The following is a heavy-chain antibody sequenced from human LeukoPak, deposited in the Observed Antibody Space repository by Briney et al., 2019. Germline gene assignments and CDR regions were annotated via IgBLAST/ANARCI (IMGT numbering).Heavy chain of an antibody. D-gene: IGHD1-26*01. Sequence: GASVKVSCKASGYTFTSYGISWVRQAPGQGLEWMGWISAYNGNTNYAQKLQGRVTMTTDTSTSTAYMELRSLRSDDTAVYYCARDQVVGATLDYYYGMDVWGQGTTVTVSS. CDR2: ISAYNGNT. V-gene: IGHV1-18*01. J-gene: IGHJ6*02. CDR3: ARDQVVGATLDYYYGMDV. CDR1: GYTFTSYG.